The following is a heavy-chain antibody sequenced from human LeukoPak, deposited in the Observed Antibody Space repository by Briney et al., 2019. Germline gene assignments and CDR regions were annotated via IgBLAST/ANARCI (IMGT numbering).Heavy chain of an antibody. Sequence: GGSLRLSCAASGFTFSSYAMSWVRQAPGKGLEWASAISGSGGSTYYADSVKGRFTISRDNSKNTLYLQMNSLRAEDTAVYYCAKANLVYSYGSDYWGQGTLVTVSS. J-gene: IGHJ4*02. D-gene: IGHD5-18*01. V-gene: IGHV3-23*01. CDR3: AKANLVYSYGSDY. CDR2: ISGSGGST. CDR1: GFTFSSYA.